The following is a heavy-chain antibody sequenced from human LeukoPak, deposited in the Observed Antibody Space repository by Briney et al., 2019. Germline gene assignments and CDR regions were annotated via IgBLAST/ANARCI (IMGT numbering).Heavy chain of an antibody. J-gene: IGHJ4*02. V-gene: IGHV4-31*03. D-gene: IGHD6-13*01. CDR3: ARHPSAAAKLLFDY. Sequence: PSETLSLTCTVSGGSISSGGYYWSWIRQHPGKGLEWIGHIYYSGSTYYNPSLKSRVTISVDTSKNQFSLKLSSVTAADTAVYYCARHPSAAAKLLFDYWGQGTLVTVSS. CDR1: GGSISSGGYY. CDR2: IYYSGST.